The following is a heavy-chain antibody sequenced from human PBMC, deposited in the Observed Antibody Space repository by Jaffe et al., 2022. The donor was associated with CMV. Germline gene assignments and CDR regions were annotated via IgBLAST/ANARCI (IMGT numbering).Heavy chain of an antibody. Sequence: EVQLVESGGGLVQPGGSLRLSCAASGFTFSDHYVDWVRQAPGKGLEWVGRSRNSYTTKYAASVEGRFTISRDDSKNSLYLQMNSLKTEDTAVYYCARAMGDTWETAGGAYWGQGTLVTVSS. D-gene: IGHD1-26*01. CDR3: ARAMGDTWETAGGAY. CDR1: GFTFSDHY. J-gene: IGHJ4*02. V-gene: IGHV3-72*01. CDR2: SRNSYTT.